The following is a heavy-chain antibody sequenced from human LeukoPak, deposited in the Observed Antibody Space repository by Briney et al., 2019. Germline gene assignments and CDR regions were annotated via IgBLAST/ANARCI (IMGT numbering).Heavy chain of an antibody. D-gene: IGHD3-22*01. CDR1: GGSFSGYY. J-gene: IGHJ4*02. V-gene: IGHV4-34*01. Sequence: SETLSLTCAVYGGSFSGYYWSWIRQPPGKGLEWIGEINNSGSTNYNPSLKSRVTISVDTTKNQFSLKLSSVTAADTAVYYCARLAGYYDSSGYYYVRYFDYWGQGTLVTVSS. CDR3: ARLAGYYDSSGYYYVRYFDY. CDR2: INNSGST.